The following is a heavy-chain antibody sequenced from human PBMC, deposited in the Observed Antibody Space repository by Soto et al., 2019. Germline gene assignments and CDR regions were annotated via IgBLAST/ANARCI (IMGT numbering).Heavy chain of an antibody. CDR3: ARQIYDSDTGPNFQYYFDS. V-gene: IGHV5-10-1*01. CDR2: IDPGDSQT. Sequence: GESLKISCKGSGYSFAGYWITWVRQKPGKGLWWMGRIDPGDSQTYYSPSFRGHVTISVTKSITTVFLQWSSLRASDTAMYYCARQIYDSDTGPNFQYYFDSWGQGTPVTVSS. CDR1: GYSFAGYW. D-gene: IGHD3-22*01. J-gene: IGHJ4*02.